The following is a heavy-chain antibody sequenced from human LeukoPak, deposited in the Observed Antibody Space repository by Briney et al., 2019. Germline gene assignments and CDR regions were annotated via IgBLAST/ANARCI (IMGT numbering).Heavy chain of an antibody. J-gene: IGHJ4*02. CDR2: ISSSSSDI. CDR1: GFTFSAFS. V-gene: IGHV3-21*01. CDR3: ATGYTSGTRIDY. D-gene: IGHD6-19*01. Sequence: GGSLRLSSAASGFTFSAFSMNWVRQAPGKGLEWVSAISSSSSDIYYTDSVKGRFTISRDNANNFLYLQVSSLRAEDTAVYYCATGYTSGTRIDYWGQGTLVSVSS.